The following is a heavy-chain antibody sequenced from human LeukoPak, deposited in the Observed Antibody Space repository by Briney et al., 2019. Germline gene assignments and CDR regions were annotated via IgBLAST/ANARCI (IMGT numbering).Heavy chain of an antibody. D-gene: IGHD6-19*01. CDR2: ISPSGSTK. CDR3: TKLAVASADS. V-gene: IGHV3-48*03. J-gene: IGHJ4*02. CDR1: GFSFSSYE. Sequence: GGSLRLSCAASGFSFSSYEMNWVRQAPGKGLEWVSNISPSGSTKYYADSVKGRFTVSRGNAKNSLYLQMNSLRAGDTGVYYCTKLAVASADSWGQGTLVTVSS.